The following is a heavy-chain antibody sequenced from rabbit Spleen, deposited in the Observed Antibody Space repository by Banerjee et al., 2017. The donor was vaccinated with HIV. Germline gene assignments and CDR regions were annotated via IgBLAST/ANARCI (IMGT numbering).Heavy chain of an antibody. J-gene: IGHJ6*01. D-gene: IGHD4-1*01. CDR3: ARAIVPWLGLTRLDL. CDR1: GFSFSDRDV. Sequence: QEQLVESGGGLVQPEGSLTLTCKASGFSFSDRDVMCWVRQAPGKGLEWIAHINSDSGSTDYASWVNGRFTISSDNAQSTVDLKMTSLTAADTATYFCARAIVPWLGLTRLDLWGPGTLVT. V-gene: IGHV1S47*01. CDR2: INSDSGST.